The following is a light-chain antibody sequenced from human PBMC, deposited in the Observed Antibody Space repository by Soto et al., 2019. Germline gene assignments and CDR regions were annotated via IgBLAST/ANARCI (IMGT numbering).Light chain of an antibody. CDR3: QQDAGSPST. CDR2: DAS. Sequence: EIVLTQSPGTLSLSPGERATLSCRASQSVSNSYLAWYQQKPGQGPRLLIYDASSRATGIPDRFSGSASGTDFTLTISRLEPEDFAVYYCQQDAGSPSTFGQGTKVDIK. CDR1: QSVSNSY. J-gene: IGKJ1*01. V-gene: IGKV3-20*01.